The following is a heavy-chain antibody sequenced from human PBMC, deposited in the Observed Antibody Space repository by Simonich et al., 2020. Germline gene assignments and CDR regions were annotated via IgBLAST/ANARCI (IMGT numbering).Heavy chain of an antibody. CDR2: LIPISGTA. CDR1: GGTFSSYA. D-gene: IGHD3-10*01. J-gene: IGHJ4*02. V-gene: IGHV1-69*06. Sequence: QVQLVQSGAEVKKPGSSVKVSGKDSGGTFSSYAISWVRQAPGQGLEWMRGLIPISGTANYAQKFQGRVTITADKSTSTAYMELSSLRSEDTAVYYCARTNTMRELDTMVRGVDYFDYWGQGTLVTVSS. CDR3: ARTNTMRELDTMVRGVDYFDY.